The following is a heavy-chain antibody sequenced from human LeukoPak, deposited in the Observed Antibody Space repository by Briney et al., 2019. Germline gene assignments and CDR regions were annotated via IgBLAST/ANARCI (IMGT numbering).Heavy chain of an antibody. Sequence: GGSLRLSCAASGFTFSSYAMSWVRLAPGKGLEWVSTITGSGGNTYYADSVKGRFTISRDNSKNTLYLQMNSLRAEDTAVYYCAKGSEYSSSSGASFEHWGQGTLVTVSS. CDR1: GFTFSSYA. D-gene: IGHD6-6*01. J-gene: IGHJ4*02. V-gene: IGHV3-23*01. CDR2: ITGSGGNT. CDR3: AKGSEYSSSSGASFEH.